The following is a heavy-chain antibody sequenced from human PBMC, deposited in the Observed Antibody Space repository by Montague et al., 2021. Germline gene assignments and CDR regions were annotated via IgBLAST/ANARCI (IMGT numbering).Heavy chain of an antibody. V-gene: IGHV4-34*01. J-gene: IGHJ4*02. Sequence: SETLSLTCAVSGGSFSSYYWNWIRQPPGKGLEWIGEISHSGDTEYNPSLKSRISLSVDTSKNQFSLNLTSLTAADTAVYYCARGSGRVLDYVRETHRCARFDNWGQGTLVTVSS. CDR3: ARGSGRVLDYVRETHRCARFDN. CDR2: ISHSGDT. D-gene: IGHD3-16*02. CDR1: GGSFSSYY.